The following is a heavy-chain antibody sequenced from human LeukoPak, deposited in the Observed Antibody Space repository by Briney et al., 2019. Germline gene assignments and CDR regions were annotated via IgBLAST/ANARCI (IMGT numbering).Heavy chain of an antibody. CDR2: IWYDGSNK. J-gene: IGHJ4*02. D-gene: IGHD3-22*01. V-gene: IGHV3-33*01. Sequence: GGSLRLSCAASGFTFSSYGMHWVRQAPGKGLEWVAVIWYDGSNKYYADSVKGRFTISRDNSKNTLYLQMNGLRAEDKAVYYCASYYDSSGFDYWGQGTLVTVSS. CDR3: ASYYDSSGFDY. CDR1: GFTFSSYG.